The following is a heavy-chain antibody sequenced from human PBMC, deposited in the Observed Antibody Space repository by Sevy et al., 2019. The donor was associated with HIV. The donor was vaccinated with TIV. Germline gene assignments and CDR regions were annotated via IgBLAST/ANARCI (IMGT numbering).Heavy chain of an antibody. V-gene: IGHV3-74*01. CDR3: ARDRGYAFDL. CDR1: GFTFRRHW. D-gene: IGHD3-10*01. Sequence: GGSLRLSCAASGFTFRRHWMHWVRLAPGKGLVGVSHINIDGSGPINADSVKGRFTISRDNAKNTVYLQMNSLRAEDTAVYYCARDRGYAFDLWGQGTMVTVSS. CDR2: INIDGSGP. J-gene: IGHJ3*01.